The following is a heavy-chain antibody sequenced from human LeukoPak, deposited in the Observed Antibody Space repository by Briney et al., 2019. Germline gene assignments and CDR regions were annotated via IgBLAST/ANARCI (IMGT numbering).Heavy chain of an antibody. CDR3: ARDRSSSWYMVYFQH. J-gene: IGHJ1*01. D-gene: IGHD6-13*01. CDR1: GYTFTGYY. CDR2: INPNSGGT. Sequence: ASVKVSCKASGYTFTGYYMHWVRQAPGQGLEWMGWINPNSGGTNYAQKFQGRVTMTRDTSISTAYMELSRLRSDDTAVYYCARDRSSSWYMVYFQHWGQGTLVTVSS. V-gene: IGHV1-2*02.